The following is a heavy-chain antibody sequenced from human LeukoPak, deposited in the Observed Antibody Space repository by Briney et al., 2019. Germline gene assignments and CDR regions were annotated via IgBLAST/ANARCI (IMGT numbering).Heavy chain of an antibody. D-gene: IGHD3-10*01. Sequence: GGSLRLSCAASGFTVSSNYMSWVRQAPGKGLEWVSVIYSAGSTYYADSVKGRFTISRDDPKNTLYLRMNSLRAEDTAVYYCARAGIYGSGSLDAFDIWGQGTMVTVSS. CDR2: IYSAGST. J-gene: IGHJ3*02. CDR3: ARAGIYGSGSLDAFDI. V-gene: IGHV3-53*01. CDR1: GFTVSSNY.